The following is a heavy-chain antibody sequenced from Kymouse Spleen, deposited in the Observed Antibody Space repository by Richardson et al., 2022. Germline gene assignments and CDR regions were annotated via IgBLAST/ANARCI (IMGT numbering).Heavy chain of an antibody. D-gene: IGHD6-19*01. CDR2: INSDGSST. V-gene: IGHV3-74*01. J-gene: IGHJ6*02. Sequence: EVQLVESGGGLVQPGGSLRLSCAASGFTFSSYWMHWVRQAPGKGLVWVSRINSDGSSTSYADSVKGRFTISRDNAKNTLYLQMNSLRAEDTAVYYCARDRYSSGWYYYYGMDVWGQGTTVTVSS. CDR1: GFTFSSYW. CDR3: ARDRYSSGWYYYYGMDV.